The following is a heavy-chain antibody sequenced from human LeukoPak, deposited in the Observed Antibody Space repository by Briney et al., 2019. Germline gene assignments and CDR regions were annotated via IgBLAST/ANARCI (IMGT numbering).Heavy chain of an antibody. D-gene: IGHD6-19*01. V-gene: IGHV4-34*01. CDR2: INHSGST. CDR3: ATRRGSGWYYFDY. Sequence: SETLSLTCAVYGGSFSGYYWSWIRQPPGKGLEWIGEINHSGSTNYNPSLKSRVTISVDTSKNQFSLKLSSVTAADTAVYYCATRRGSGWYYFDYWGQGTPVTVSS. J-gene: IGHJ4*02. CDR1: GGSFSGYY.